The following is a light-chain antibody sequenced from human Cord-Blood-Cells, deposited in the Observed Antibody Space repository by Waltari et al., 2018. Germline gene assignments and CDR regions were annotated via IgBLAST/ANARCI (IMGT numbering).Light chain of an antibody. CDR1: SSDVGGSNY. V-gene: IGLV2-11*01. Sequence: QSALTQPRSVSGSPGQSVTISCTGTSSDVGGSNYVSWYQQHPGKAPKPMLYDVSKRPSGVPDRFSGSKSGNTASLTISGLQAEDDADYYCCSYAGSYTWVFGGGTKLTVL. J-gene: IGLJ3*02. CDR2: DVS. CDR3: CSYAGSYTWV.